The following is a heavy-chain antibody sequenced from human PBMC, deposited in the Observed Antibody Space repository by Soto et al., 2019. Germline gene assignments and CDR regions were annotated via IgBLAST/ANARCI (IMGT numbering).Heavy chain of an antibody. CDR2: IYYSGST. CDR3: ASLYSSGSN. J-gene: IGHJ4*02. V-gene: IGHV4-59*01. Sequence: QVQLQESGPGLVKPSETLSLTCTVSGGSISSYYWSWIRQPPGKGLEWIGYIYYSGSTNYNPSLKSRVTISVDTSKNQFSLKLSSVTAADTAVYYCASLYSSGSNWGQGTLVTVSS. D-gene: IGHD6-19*01. CDR1: GGSISSYY.